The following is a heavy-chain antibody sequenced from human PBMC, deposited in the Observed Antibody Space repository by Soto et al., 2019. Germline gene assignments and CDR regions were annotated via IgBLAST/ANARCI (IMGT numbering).Heavy chain of an antibody. V-gene: IGHV6-1*01. CDR2: TYYRSKWYN. Sequence: QVQLQQSGPGLVKPSQTLSLTCAISGDSVSSNSAAWNWIRQSPSRGLEWLGRTYYRSKWYNDYAVSVKSRITINPDTSKNQFSLQLNSVTPEDTAVYYCARESIVLMVYAIIPFPHGMDVWGQGTTVTVSS. J-gene: IGHJ6*02. CDR3: ARESIVLMVYAIIPFPHGMDV. CDR1: GDSVSSNSAA. D-gene: IGHD2-8*01.